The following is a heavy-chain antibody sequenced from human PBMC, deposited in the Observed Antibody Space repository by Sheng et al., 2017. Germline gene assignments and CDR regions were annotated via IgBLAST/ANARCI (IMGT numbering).Heavy chain of an antibody. CDR2: IRNKANSYTT. D-gene: IGHD3-10*01. CDR3: ARDRATYYYGSYYYHMDV. J-gene: IGHJ6*03. CDR1: GFTFSDHY. Sequence: EVQLVESGGGLVQPGGSLRLSCAASGFTFSDHYMDWVRQAPGMGLEWVGRIRNKANSYTTEYAASVKGRFTISRDDSKNSLYLQMNSLKTEDTAVYYCARDRATYYYGSYYYHMDVWGQGTTVTVSS. V-gene: IGHV3-72*01.